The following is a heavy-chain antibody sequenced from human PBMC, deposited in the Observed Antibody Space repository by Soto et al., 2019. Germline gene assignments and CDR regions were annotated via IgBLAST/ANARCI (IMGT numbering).Heavy chain of an antibody. V-gene: IGHV3-23*01. J-gene: IGHJ4*02. CDR2: ISARGGSL. CDR3: AKGSIEYSASVDN. CDR1: GFSFSSYA. Sequence: EVQLLESGGGLVQPGGSLRLSCAASGFSFSSYAMVWVRQAPGKGLEWVSVISARGGSLYFADAVKGGFTISRDNSKDVLSLEMNSLRAEDTTTNFCAKGSIEYSASVDNWGQGTLVVVSS. D-gene: IGHD5-12*01.